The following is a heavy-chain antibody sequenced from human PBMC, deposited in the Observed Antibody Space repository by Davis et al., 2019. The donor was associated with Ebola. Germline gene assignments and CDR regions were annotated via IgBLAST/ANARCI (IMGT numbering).Heavy chain of an antibody. V-gene: IGHV3-23*01. J-gene: IGHJ4*02. CDR3: AKPRTSGWYEGPFDC. CDR2: ISASGGST. D-gene: IGHD6-19*01. Sequence: GESLKISCPASGFTFGTYDMSCVRQAPGQGLEWVSGISASGGSTYYADSVKGRFTVSRDNSKNTLYLQMNSLRGEDTAVYYCAKPRTSGWYEGPFDCWGQGTLVTVSS. CDR1: GFTFGTYD.